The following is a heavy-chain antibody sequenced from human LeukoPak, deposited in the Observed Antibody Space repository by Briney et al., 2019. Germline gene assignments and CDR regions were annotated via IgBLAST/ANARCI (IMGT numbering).Heavy chain of an antibody. V-gene: IGHV3-7*01. CDR1: GFTFSSYW. Sequence: PGGSLRLSCAASGFTFSSYWMSWVRQAPGKGLEWVANIKQDGSEKYYVDSVKGRFTISRDNAKNSLYLQMNSLRAEDTAVYYCARAPRCSSTSCSYYYYYMDVWGKGTTVTVSS. D-gene: IGHD2-2*01. CDR3: ARAPRCSSTSCSYYYYYMDV. J-gene: IGHJ6*03. CDR2: IKQDGSEK.